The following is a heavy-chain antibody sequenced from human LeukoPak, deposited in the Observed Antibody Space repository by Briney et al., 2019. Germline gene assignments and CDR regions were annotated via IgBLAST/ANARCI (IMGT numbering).Heavy chain of an antibody. CDR1: GGTFSSYA. CDR2: IIPIFGTA. V-gene: IGHV1-69*05. D-gene: IGHD2-2*01. Sequence: GSSVKVSCKASGGTFSSYAISWVRQAPGQGLEWMGGIIPIFGTANYAQKFQGRVTITTDESTSTAYMELSSLRSEDTAVYYCATLPSYCSSTSCSFDYWGQGTLVTVSS. J-gene: IGHJ4*02. CDR3: ATLPSYCSSTSCSFDY.